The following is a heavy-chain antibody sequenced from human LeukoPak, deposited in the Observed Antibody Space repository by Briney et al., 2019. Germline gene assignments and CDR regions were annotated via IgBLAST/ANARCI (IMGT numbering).Heavy chain of an antibody. CDR2: ISSSGSTM. Sequence: GSLRLSCAASGFTFSRYEMNWVRQAPGKGLEWLSYISSSGSTMYYADSVKGRITISRDNAKNSLYLQMNSLRAEDTAVYYCARVLAGATYFDYWGQGTLVTVSS. J-gene: IGHJ4*01. CDR1: GFTFSRYE. D-gene: IGHD1-26*01. CDR3: ARVLAGATYFDY. V-gene: IGHV3-48*03.